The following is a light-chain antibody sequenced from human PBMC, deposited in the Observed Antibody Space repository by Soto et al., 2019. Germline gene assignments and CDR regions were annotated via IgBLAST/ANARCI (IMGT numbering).Light chain of an antibody. CDR2: DVS. J-gene: IGLJ1*01. V-gene: IGLV2-14*01. CDR3: SSYTSSSTLFYV. CDR1: SSDGGGYNY. Sequence: QSVLTQPASVSGSPGQSITISCTGTSSDGGGYNYVSWYQQPPGKAPKLMIYDVSNRPSGVSNRFSGSKSGNTASLTISGLQAEDEADYYRSSYTSSSTLFYVFGTGTKVTVL.